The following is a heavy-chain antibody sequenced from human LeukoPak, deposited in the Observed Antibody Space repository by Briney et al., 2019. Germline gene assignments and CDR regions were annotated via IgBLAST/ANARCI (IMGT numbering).Heavy chain of an antibody. CDR3: AKAAQVAGRPNLGGHFDY. D-gene: IGHD6-6*01. J-gene: IGHJ4*02. CDR2: INHSGST. Sequence: SETLSLTCAVYGGSFSGYYWSWIRQPPGKGLEWIGEINHSGSTNYSPSLKSRVTISVDTSKNQFSLKLSSVTAADTAVYYCAKAAQVAGRPNLGGHFDYWGQGTLVTVSS. CDR1: GGSFSGYY. V-gene: IGHV4-34*01.